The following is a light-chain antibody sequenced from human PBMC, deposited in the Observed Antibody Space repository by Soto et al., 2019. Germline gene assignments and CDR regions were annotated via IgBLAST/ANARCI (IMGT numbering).Light chain of an antibody. CDR1: SIDVGGYNY. V-gene: IGLV2-14*01. CDR2: DVS. CDR3: SSYTRSSLYV. J-gene: IGLJ1*01. Sequence: QSALTQPASVSGSPGQSITISCTGTSIDVGGYNYVSWYQQHPGKAPKLMIYDVSNRPSGVSNRFSGSKSGNTASLTISGLQAEDEADYYCSSYTRSSLYVFGTGTKVTVL.